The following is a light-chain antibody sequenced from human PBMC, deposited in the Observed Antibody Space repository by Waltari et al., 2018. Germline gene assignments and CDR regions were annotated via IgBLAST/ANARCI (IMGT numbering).Light chain of an antibody. CDR3: SSYTSSSTLV. Sequence: QSALTQHASVSGSPGQSITISCTGTSTDVGGYNHVSWYQQHPGKAPKLMMYDVSNRPSGVSNRFSGSKSGNTASLTISGLQAEDEADYYCSSYTSSSTLVFGGGTKLTVL. CDR2: DVS. CDR1: STDVGGYNH. V-gene: IGLV2-14*03. J-gene: IGLJ2*01.